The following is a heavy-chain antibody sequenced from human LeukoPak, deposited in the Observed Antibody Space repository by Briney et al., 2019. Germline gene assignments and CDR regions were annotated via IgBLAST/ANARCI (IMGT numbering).Heavy chain of an antibody. D-gene: IGHD2-15*01. CDR3: AKDSTVVAATGGNYYYYYMDV. Sequence: AGGSLRLSCAASGFTFSSYGMHWVRQAPGKGLEWVAFIRYDGSNKYYADSVKGRFTISRDNSKNALYLQMNSLRAEDTAVYYCAKDSTVVAATGGNYYYYYMDVWGKGTTVTTSS. V-gene: IGHV3-30*02. CDR1: GFTFSSYG. CDR2: IRYDGSNK. J-gene: IGHJ6*03.